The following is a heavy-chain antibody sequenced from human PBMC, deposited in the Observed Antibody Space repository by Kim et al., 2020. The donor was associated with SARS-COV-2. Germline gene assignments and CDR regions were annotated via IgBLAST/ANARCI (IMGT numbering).Heavy chain of an antibody. CDR3: ARDKGTVTTSPFDY. CDR2: ISYDGSNK. Sequence: GGSLRLSCAASGFTFSSYGMHWVRQAPGKGLEWVAVISYDGSNKYYADSVKGRFTISRDNSKNTLYLQMNSLRAEDTAVYYCARDKGTVTTSPFDYWGQG. D-gene: IGHD4-17*01. CDR1: GFTFSSYG. V-gene: IGHV3-33*05. J-gene: IGHJ4*02.